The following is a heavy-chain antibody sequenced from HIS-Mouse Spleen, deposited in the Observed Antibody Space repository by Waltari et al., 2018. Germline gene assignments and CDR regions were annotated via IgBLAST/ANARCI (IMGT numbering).Heavy chain of an antibody. CDR3: AREGIGTTMIVVVHDAFDI. V-gene: IGHV4-39*07. CDR2: IYYSRDH. CDR1: GGSISSSSYY. J-gene: IGHJ3*02. D-gene: IGHD3-22*01. Sequence: QLQLQESGPGLVKPSETLSLTCTVSGGSISSSSYYWGWIRQPPGTGLEWIGSIYYSRDHYYNPSLKSRVTLSVDTSKNQFSLKLSSVTAADTAVYYCAREGIGTTMIVVVHDAFDIWGQGTMVTVSS.